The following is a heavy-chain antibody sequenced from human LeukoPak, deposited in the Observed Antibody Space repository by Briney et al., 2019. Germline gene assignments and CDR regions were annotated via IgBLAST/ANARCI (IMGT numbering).Heavy chain of an antibody. CDR3: ATDGQSSGWYGFDY. Sequence: GGSLRPSCAASGFTFSTYSMNWVRQAPGKGLEWVASITSPVGHIYYADSLKGRITISRDNAKSSLYLQMNSLRAEDTAVYYCATDGQSSGWYGFDYWGQETLVTVSS. V-gene: IGHV3-21*01. CDR2: ITSPVGHI. J-gene: IGHJ4*02. CDR1: GFTFSTYS. D-gene: IGHD6-19*01.